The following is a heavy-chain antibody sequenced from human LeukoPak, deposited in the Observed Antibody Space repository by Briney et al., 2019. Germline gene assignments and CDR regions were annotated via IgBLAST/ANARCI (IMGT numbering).Heavy chain of an antibody. D-gene: IGHD1-26*01. V-gene: IGHV4-34*01. CDR3: ARVFSGSYGY. CDR2: INHSGST. J-gene: IGHJ4*02. CDR1: GGSFSGYY. Sequence: SETLSLTCAVYGGSFSGYYWSWIRQPPGKGLEWIGEINHSGSTNYNPSLKSRVTISVDTSKNQFSLKLSSATAADTAVYYCARVFSGSYGYWGQGTLVTVSS.